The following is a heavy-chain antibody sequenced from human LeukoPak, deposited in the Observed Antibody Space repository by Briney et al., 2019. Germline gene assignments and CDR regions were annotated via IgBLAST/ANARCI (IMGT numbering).Heavy chain of an antibody. V-gene: IGHV5-51*01. CDR1: GYTFTSYW. J-gene: IGHJ4*02. CDR3: ARHLSDTAMVYGPFDY. CDR2: IYPDDSDI. D-gene: IGHD5-18*01. Sequence: GESLKISCKGFGYTFTSYWIGWVRQMPGKGLEWMGIIYPDDSDITYSPSFQGQVTISADKSISTAYLQWSSLKASDTAMYYCARHLSDTAMVYGPFDYWGQGTLVTVSS.